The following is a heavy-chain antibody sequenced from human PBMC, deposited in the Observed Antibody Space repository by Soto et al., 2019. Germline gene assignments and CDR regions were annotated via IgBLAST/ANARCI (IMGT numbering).Heavy chain of an antibody. D-gene: IGHD3-10*01. CDR3: AGNDKSELDY. V-gene: IGHV1-46*01. J-gene: IGHJ4*02. CDR2: INPTGGST. CDR1: GYTFSNYY. Sequence: QVQLVQSGAEVKKPGASVKVSCKASGYTFSNYYMHWVRQAPGLGLERMGMINPTGGSTSYAQKFQGRVTMNNDTSTRTVYMELSSLRSEDTAVYYEAGNDKSELDYWGQGTLVTVSS.